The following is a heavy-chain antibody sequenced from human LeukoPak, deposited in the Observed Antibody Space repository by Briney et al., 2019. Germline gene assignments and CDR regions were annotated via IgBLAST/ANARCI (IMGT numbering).Heavy chain of an antibody. CDR3: ARTPYCSGDCYVDY. V-gene: IGHV2-70*04. CDR1: GFSLSTSGMR. Sequence: ESGPALVKPTQTLTLTCTFSGFSLSTSGMRVSWIRQPPGKALEWLARIDWDDDKFYSTSLKTRLTISKDTSKNQVVLTMTNMDPVDTATYYCARTPYCSGDCYVDYWGQGTLVTVSS. J-gene: IGHJ4*02. D-gene: IGHD2-21*02. CDR2: IDWDDDK.